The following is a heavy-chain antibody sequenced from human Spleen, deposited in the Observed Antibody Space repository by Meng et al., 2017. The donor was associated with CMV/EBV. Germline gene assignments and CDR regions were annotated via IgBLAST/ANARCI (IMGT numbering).Heavy chain of an antibody. CDR2: IRYDGSNK. J-gene: IGHJ4*02. Sequence: GSLRLSCAASGFTFSSYGMHWVRQAPGKGLEWVAFIRYDGSNKYYADSVKGRFTISRDNSKNTLYLQMNSLRAEDTAVYYCAKDRARYCSSTSCHLVDYWGQGTLVTVSS. D-gene: IGHD2-2*01. CDR3: AKDRARYCSSTSCHLVDY. V-gene: IGHV3-30*02. CDR1: GFTFSSYG.